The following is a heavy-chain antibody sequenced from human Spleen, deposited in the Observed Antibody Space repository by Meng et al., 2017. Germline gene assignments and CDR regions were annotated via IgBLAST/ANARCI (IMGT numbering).Heavy chain of an antibody. CDR1: GFTFDDYA. V-gene: IGHV3-9*01. J-gene: IGHJ4*02. CDR3: AKARGTTVTADFDY. CDR2: ISWNSGSI. D-gene: IGHD4-17*01. Sequence: SLKISCAASGFTFDDYAMHWVRQAPGKGLEWVSGISWNSGSIVYADSVKGRFTISRDNAKNSLYLQMSSLRAEDTALYYCAKARGTTVTADFDYWGQGTLVTVSS.